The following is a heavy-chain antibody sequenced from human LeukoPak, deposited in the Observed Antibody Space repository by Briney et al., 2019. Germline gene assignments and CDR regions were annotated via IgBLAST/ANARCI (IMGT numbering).Heavy chain of an antibody. Sequence: GGSLRLSRAASGFTFSTYSMNWVRQAPGKGLEWVSYISSSSRTKYYADSVKGRFTISRDNAKNSLYLQMNSLRAEDTAVYYRASGAEGYVFDPWGQGTLVTVSS. V-gene: IGHV3-48*01. D-gene: IGHD5-12*01. J-gene: IGHJ5*02. CDR2: ISSSSRTK. CDR3: ASGAEGYVFDP. CDR1: GFTFSTYS.